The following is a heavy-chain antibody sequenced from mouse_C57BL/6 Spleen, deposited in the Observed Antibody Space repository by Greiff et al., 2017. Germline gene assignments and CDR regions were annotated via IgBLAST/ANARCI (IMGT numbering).Heavy chain of an antibody. Sequence: VQLQQSGTELVKPGASVKLSCKASGYTFTSYWMHWVKQRPGQGLEWIGNINPSNGGTNYNEKSKSKATLTVDKSSSTAYMQLSSLTTEDSAVYYWARADGNYAAYWGQGTLVTVSA. CDR1: GYTFTSYW. D-gene: IGHD2-1*01. J-gene: IGHJ3*01. CDR2: INPSNGGT. CDR3: ARADGNYAAY. V-gene: IGHV1-53*01.